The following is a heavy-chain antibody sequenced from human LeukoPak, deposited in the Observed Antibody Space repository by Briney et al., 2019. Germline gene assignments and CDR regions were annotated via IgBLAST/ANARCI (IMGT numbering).Heavy chain of an antibody. J-gene: IGHJ4*02. CDR1: GDTFTSYD. D-gene: IGHD1-26*01. CDR3: ARSSVGARRRIDY. V-gene: IGHV1-8*01. CDR2: MNPNSGNT. Sequence: ASVNVSCKASGDTFTSYDINWVRQATGQGLEWMGWMNPNSGNTGYAQNFQGRVTMTRSASINTAYMELSSLTSDDTAVYYCARSSVGARRRIDYWGQGTLVTVSS.